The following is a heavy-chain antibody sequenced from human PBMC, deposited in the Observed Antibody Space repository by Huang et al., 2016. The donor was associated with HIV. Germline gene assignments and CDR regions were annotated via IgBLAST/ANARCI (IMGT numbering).Heavy chain of an antibody. CDR3: AKGEFVGESYFDQ. CDR1: GFTFSSYA. V-gene: IGHV3-23*01. D-gene: IGHD3-10*01. CDR2: ISGRSVST. J-gene: IGHJ4*02. Sequence: VQLLESGGGLVQPGGSRRLSCAAAGFTFSSYAMGWVRQAPGMALDLVSTISGRSVSTYHADAVKGRFTTARDNSENMLYLQMHTLRAEDTAVYYCAKGEFVGESYFDQWGQGTLVTVSS.